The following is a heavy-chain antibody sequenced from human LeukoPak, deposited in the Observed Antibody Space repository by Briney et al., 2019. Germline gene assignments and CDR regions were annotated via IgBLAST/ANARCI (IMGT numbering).Heavy chain of an antibody. V-gene: IGHV3-30-3*01. Sequence: GGSLRLSCAASGFTFSSYAMHWVRQAPGKGLEWVAVISYDGSNKYYADSVKGRFTISRDNSKNTLHLQMNSLRAEDTAVYYCAKDPIAAPYYYYGMDVWGQGTTVTVSS. CDR3: AKDPIAAPYYYYGMDV. CDR1: GFTFSSYA. CDR2: ISYDGSNK. J-gene: IGHJ6*02. D-gene: IGHD6-13*01.